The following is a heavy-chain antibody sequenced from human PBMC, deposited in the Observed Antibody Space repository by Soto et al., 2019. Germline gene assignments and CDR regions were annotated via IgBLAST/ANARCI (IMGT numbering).Heavy chain of an antibody. CDR2: IIPIFGTA. Sequence: SVKVSCKASGGTFSSYAISWVRQAPGQGLEWMGGIIPIFGTANYAQKFQGRVTITADESTSTAYMELSSLRSEDTAVYYCARDITGTTGPWFDPWGQGTLVTVSS. V-gene: IGHV1-69*13. D-gene: IGHD1-7*01. CDR3: ARDITGTTGPWFDP. CDR1: GGTFSSYA. J-gene: IGHJ5*02.